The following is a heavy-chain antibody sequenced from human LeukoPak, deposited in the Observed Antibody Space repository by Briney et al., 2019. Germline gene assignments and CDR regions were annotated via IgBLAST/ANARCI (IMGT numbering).Heavy chain of an antibody. D-gene: IGHD5-24*01. CDR2: IYSGGST. J-gene: IGHJ4*02. CDR1: GFTVSGNY. CDR3: ARGPMATLDGEFDF. V-gene: IGHV3-53*01. Sequence: GGSLRLSCAASGFTVSGNYMSWVRQAPGKGLGWISVIYSGGSTYYAASVKGRFTISRDNSKNTVYLQMNSLRAEDTAVYYCARGPMATLDGEFDFWAQGTLDRVPS.